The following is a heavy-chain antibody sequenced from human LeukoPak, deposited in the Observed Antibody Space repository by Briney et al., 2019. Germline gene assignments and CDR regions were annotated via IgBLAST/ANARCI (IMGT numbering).Heavy chain of an antibody. CDR1: GFTFSSYE. CDR2: ISSSGSTI. CDR3: ARTPSHYYDSSGYALNWFDP. J-gene: IGHJ5*02. V-gene: IGHV3-48*03. Sequence: GGSLRLSCAASGFTFSSYEMNWVRQAPGKGLEWVSYISSSGSTIYYADSVKGRFTISRDNAKNSLYLQMNSLRAEDTAVYYCARTPSHYYDSSGYALNWFDPWGRGTLVTVSS. D-gene: IGHD3-22*01.